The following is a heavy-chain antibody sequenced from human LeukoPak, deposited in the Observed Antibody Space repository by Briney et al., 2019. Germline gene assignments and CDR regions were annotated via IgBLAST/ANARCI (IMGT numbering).Heavy chain of an antibody. D-gene: IGHD3-10*01. CDR3: ARARKSGGITMIRGVKDRGWFDP. Sequence: GGSLRLSCAASGFTFSNHGMNWVRQAPGKGLEWVAFIRYDGSNKSYADSVKGRFTISRDNSKNTLYLQMNSLRAEDTAVYYCARARKSGGITMIRGVKDRGWFDPWGQGTLVTVSS. CDR1: GFTFSNHG. V-gene: IGHV3-30*02. J-gene: IGHJ5*02. CDR2: IRYDGSNK.